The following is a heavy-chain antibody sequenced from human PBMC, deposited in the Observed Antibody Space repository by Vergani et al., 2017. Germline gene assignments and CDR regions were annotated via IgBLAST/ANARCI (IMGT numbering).Heavy chain of an antibody. Sequence: QVQLVQSGAEVKKPGSSVKVSCKASGGTFSSYTISWVRQAPGQGLEWMGRIIPILGIANYAQKFQGRVTITADKSTSTAYMELSSLRSEDTAVYYCARINWYYGSXSYYSDYYYYGMDVWGQGTTVTVSS. CDR2: IIPILGIA. CDR3: ARINWYYGSXSYYSDYYYYGMDV. D-gene: IGHD3-10*01. J-gene: IGHJ6*02. V-gene: IGHV1-69*02. CDR1: GGTFSSYT.